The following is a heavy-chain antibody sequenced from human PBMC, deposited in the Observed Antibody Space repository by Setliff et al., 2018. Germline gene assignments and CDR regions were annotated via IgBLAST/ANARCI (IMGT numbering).Heavy chain of an antibody. CDR1: GFTFSDAW. J-gene: IGHJ3*02. D-gene: IGHD6-6*01. Sequence: GSLRLSCAASGFTFSDAWMTWVRQAPGKGLEWVGRIKSKPDGETTVYAAPVKGRFAISRDDSKNTLYLQINSLKAEDTAVYYCTTARVAPRRDALDIWGQGTMVTVSS. CDR3: TTARVAPRRDALDI. V-gene: IGHV3-15*01. CDR2: IKSKPDGETT.